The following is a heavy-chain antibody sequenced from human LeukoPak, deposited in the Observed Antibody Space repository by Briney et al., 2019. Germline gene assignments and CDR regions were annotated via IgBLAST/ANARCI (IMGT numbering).Heavy chain of an antibody. Sequence: SVKVSCKASGGTFSSYTISWVRQAPGQGLEWMGRIIPILGIANHAQKFQGRVTITADKSTSTAYMELSSLRSEDTAVYYCAMDPWGIRPVDYWGQGTLVTVSS. V-gene: IGHV1-69*02. J-gene: IGHJ4*02. D-gene: IGHD3-16*01. CDR2: IIPILGIA. CDR3: AMDPWGIRPVDY. CDR1: GGTFSSYT.